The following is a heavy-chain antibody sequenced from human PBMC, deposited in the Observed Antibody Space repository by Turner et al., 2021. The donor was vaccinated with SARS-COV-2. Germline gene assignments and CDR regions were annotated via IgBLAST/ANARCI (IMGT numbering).Heavy chain of an antibody. J-gene: IGHJ6*02. D-gene: IGHD3-10*02. CDR2: IDKRGIT. CDR1: GGSFSAYY. Sequence: QVQLQQWGAGLLRSSEPLSLTCGVQGGSFSAYYWTWIRQIPGKGLEWLGQIDKRGITNYNPSLQSRVTISRDTSKNHLSLNLTSVTAADTAVYYRARAALFAAPSGLDVWGPGATVIVSS. V-gene: IGHV4-34*01. CDR3: ARAALFAAPSGLDV.